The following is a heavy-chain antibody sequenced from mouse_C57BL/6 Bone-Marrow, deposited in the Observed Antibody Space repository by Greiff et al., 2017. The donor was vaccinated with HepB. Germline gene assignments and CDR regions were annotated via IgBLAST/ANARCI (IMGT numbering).Heavy chain of an antibody. Sequence: VQLQQSGAELVRPGASVKLSCTASGFNIKDDYMHWVKQRPEQGLEWIGWIDPENGDTEYASKFQGKATITADTYSNTAYLQLSSLTSEDTAVYYCTTDGYYGAIDYWGQGTSVTVSS. J-gene: IGHJ4*01. D-gene: IGHD2-3*01. CDR1: GFNIKDDY. V-gene: IGHV14-4*01. CDR3: TTDGYYGAIDY. CDR2: IDPENGDT.